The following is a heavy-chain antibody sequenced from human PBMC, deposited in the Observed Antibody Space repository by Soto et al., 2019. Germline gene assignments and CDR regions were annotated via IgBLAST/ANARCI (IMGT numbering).Heavy chain of an antibody. CDR3: ATCKMATSPLYYFDY. CDR2: IYYIGST. V-gene: IGHV4-31*03. CDR1: GGSISNGGYY. J-gene: IGHJ4*02. Sequence: PSETLSLTCTVSGGSISNGGYYWSWLRQHPGKGLEWIGYIYYIGSTYYNPSLNSRVTISLDRSKNQFSLRLSSVTATDTAVYYCATCKMATSPLYYFDYWGQGALVTVSS.